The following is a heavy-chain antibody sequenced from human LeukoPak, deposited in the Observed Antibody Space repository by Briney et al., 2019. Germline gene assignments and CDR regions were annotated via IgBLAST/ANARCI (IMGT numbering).Heavy chain of an antibody. CDR1: GFTFDDYT. V-gene: IGHV3-43*01. J-gene: IGHJ4*02. CDR3: AKGQFYSSSSYYFDY. Sequence: GGSLRLSCAASGFTFDDYTIHWVRQAPGEGLEWVSLINWNGDSTYYTDSVKGRFTISRDNGKNCLYLQMNSLRIEDTALYYCAKGQFYSSSSYYFDYWGQGTLVTVSS. CDR2: INWNGDST. D-gene: IGHD6-6*01.